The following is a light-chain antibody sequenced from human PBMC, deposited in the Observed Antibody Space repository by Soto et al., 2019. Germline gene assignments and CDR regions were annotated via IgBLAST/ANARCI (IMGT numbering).Light chain of an antibody. J-gene: IGKJ1*01. Sequence: DIQMTQSPSSLSASVGDRVTITCRASQSIASRLNWYQQKPGSAPKLLFYGASTLESGVPSRFSGSGSGTDFTLTVSSLQVEDFATYYCQQTDTIPRTFGQGTKVDVK. CDR2: GAS. V-gene: IGKV1-39*01. CDR1: QSIASR. CDR3: QQTDTIPRT.